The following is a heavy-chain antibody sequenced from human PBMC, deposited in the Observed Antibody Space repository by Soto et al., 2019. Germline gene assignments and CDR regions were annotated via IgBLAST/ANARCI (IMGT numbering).Heavy chain of an antibody. J-gene: IGHJ6*02. D-gene: IGHD2-15*01. Sequence: EVQLVESGGGLVKPGGSLRLSCAASGFTFSSYSMNWVRQAPGKGLEWVSSISSSSSYIYYADSVKGRFTISRDNAKNSLYLQMNSLRAEDTAVYYCARDRCRGSCYSRHATYYYYGMDVWSQGTTVTVSS. CDR3: ARDRCRGSCYSRHATYYYYGMDV. V-gene: IGHV3-21*01. CDR1: GFTFSSYS. CDR2: ISSSSSYI.